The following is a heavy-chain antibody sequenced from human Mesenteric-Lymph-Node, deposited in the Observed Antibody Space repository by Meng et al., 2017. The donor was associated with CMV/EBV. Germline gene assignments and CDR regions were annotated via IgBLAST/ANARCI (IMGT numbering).Heavy chain of an antibody. CDR2: ISYSGSTI. D-gene: IGHD3-22*01. Sequence: GGSLRLSCAASGFIFGYYEMNWVRQAPGKGLEWVSYISYSGSTIYYADSVKGRFTISRDNAKYSLYLQMNSLRAEDTAVYYYASDRSYYYDSSGYSLGNWGQGTLVTVSS. V-gene: IGHV3-48*03. J-gene: IGHJ4*02. CDR3: ASDRSYYYDSSGYSLGN. CDR1: GFIFGYYE.